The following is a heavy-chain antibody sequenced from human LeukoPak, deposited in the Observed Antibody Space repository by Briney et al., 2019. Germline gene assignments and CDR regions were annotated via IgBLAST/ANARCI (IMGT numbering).Heavy chain of an antibody. Sequence: GASVKVSCKASGGTFSSYAISWVRQAPGQGLEWMGGIIPIFGTANYAQKFQGRVTITTDESTSTAYMELSSLRSEDTAVYYCASGDIVVVPAAPNYCYYMDVWGKGTTVTVSS. D-gene: IGHD2-2*01. CDR3: ASGDIVVVPAAPNYCYYMDV. CDR1: GGTFSSYA. V-gene: IGHV1-69*05. CDR2: IIPIFGTA. J-gene: IGHJ6*03.